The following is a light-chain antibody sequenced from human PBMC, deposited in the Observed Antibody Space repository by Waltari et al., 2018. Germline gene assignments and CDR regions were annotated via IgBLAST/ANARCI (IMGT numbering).Light chain of an antibody. CDR3: QVWDDSNNSGV. CDR1: NIESKS. Sequence: SYVLTQTPSVSLAPGQTAIITCGGDNIESKSLHWYQLQPGQAHVLVMFYDRDRPPGIPDRFSGSNSGNTATLTISRVEDDDEADYFCQVWDDSNNSGVFGGGTKLTVL. V-gene: IGLV3-21*04. J-gene: IGLJ2*01. CDR2: YDR.